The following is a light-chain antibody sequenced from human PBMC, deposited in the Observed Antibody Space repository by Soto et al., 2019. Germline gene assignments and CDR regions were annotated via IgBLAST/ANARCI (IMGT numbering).Light chain of an antibody. CDR3: SSWARSLYV. V-gene: IGLV2-14*01. CDR2: EVS. Sequence: QSVLTQPASVSGSPGQSITISCTGTSSDVGNYKYVSWYQQHPGKAPKLMIYEVSNRPSGVSNRFSGSKSGNTASLTISGLRAEDEADYYCSSWARSLYVFGSGTKGT. J-gene: IGLJ1*01. CDR1: SSDVGNYKY.